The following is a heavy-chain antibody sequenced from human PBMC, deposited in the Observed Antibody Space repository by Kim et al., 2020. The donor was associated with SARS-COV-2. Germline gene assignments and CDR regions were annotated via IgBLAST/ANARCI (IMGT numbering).Heavy chain of an antibody. V-gene: IGHV3-11*01. CDR2: ISSGSGNTI. J-gene: IGHJ3*02. CDR1: GFSFSGQF. Sequence: GGSLRLSCAASGFSFSGQFMNWIRQAPGKGLEWVSYISSGSGNTIFYADSVKGRFTISRDNAKNSLYLQMNSLRAEDTAVYYCARAGIGWNALDIWGLGTMVTVSS. CDR3: ARAGIGWNALDI. D-gene: IGHD2-15*01.